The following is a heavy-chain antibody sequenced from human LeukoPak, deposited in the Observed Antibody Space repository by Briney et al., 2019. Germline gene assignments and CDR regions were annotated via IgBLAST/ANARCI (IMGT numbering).Heavy chain of an antibody. CDR3: AAVNEDEPTAGPFDY. CDR1: GFTFTSPS. J-gene: IGHJ4*02. D-gene: IGHD1-14*01. CDR2: IVVGSGNT. Sequence: ASVKVSCKVSGFTFTSPSVQWVRQTRGQRLEWIGWIVVGSGNTNYAQKFQERVTITRDMSTSTALMEVSSLRSEDTAVYYCAAVNEDEPTAGPFDYWGQGTLVTVSS. V-gene: IGHV1-58*01.